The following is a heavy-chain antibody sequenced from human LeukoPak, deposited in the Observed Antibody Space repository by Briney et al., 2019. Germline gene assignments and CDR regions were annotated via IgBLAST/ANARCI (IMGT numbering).Heavy chain of an antibody. D-gene: IGHD7-27*01. CDR1: GYAISSGYH. V-gene: IGHV4-38-2*02. CDR2: VYRSGTA. Sequence: KASETLSLTCVVSGYAISSGYHWGWIRQPPGEGLEWIGVVYRSGTAYYNPSLKSRVTISVDTSKNQISLTVRSVTAADTAVYYCARENWVFDCWGQGILVTVSS. J-gene: IGHJ4*02. CDR3: ARENWVFDC.